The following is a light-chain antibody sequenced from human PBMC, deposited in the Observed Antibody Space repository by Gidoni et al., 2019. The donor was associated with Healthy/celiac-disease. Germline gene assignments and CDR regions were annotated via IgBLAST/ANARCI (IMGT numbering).Light chain of an antibody. V-gene: IGKV1-5*03. J-gene: IGKJ1*01. CDR2: KAS. CDR1: QSISSW. CDR3: QQYNSYSWT. Sequence: DIQMTQSPSTLSASVGDRVTITCRASQSISSWLAWYQQKPGKAPKLLIYKASSLESGVPSRFSGSGSWTEFTLTISSLQPYDFATYYCQQYNSYSWTFGQGTKVEIK.